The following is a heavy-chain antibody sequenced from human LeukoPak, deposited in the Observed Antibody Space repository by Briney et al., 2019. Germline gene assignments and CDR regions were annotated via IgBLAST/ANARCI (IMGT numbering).Heavy chain of an antibody. Sequence: SETLSLTCTVSGGSISNYYWSWIRQPPGKGLEWIGYIYYSGSTNYNPPLKSRVTMSVDTSKNQFSLKLSSVTAEDTAVYYCARYDFNKFFDYWGQGTLVTVSS. V-gene: IGHV4-59*01. J-gene: IGHJ4*02. D-gene: IGHD3-3*01. CDR3: ARYDFNKFFDY. CDR2: IYYSGST. CDR1: GGSISNYY.